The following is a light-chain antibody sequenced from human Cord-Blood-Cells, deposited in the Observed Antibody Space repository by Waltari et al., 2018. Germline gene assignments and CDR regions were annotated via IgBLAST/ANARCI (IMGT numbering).Light chain of an antibody. CDR1: QGISSY. CDR2: YAS. Sequence: AIRMTQSPFSLSASVGDRVTITCWASQGISSYLAWYQQKPAKAPKLFIYYASSLQSGVPSRFCGSGSGTDYTLTISSLKTEDFATYYCQQYYSTPPWTFGQGTKVEIK. CDR3: QQYYSTPPWT. J-gene: IGKJ1*01. V-gene: IGKV1D-43*01.